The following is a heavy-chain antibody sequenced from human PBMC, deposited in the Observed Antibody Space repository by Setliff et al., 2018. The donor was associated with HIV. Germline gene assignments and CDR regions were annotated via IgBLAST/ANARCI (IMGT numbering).Heavy chain of an antibody. CDR1: GDTFSSYT. CDR3: ARSHEYGGSSAY. V-gene: IGHV1-69*16. Sequence: SVKVSCKVSGDTFSSYTISWVRQAPGQGLEWVGGIIALVGATSYAQKFQDRVTLTTDDSTNTAYMELSSLRSEDTAMYYCARSHEYGGSSAYWGQGTLVTVSS. J-gene: IGHJ4*02. CDR2: IIALVGAT. D-gene: IGHD1-26*01.